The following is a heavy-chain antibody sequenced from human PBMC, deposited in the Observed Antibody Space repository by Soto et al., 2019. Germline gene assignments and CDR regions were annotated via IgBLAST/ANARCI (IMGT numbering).Heavy chain of an antibody. D-gene: IGHD3-3*01. J-gene: IGHJ3*02. Sequence: PGGSLRLSCAASGFTFSSYSMNWVRQAPGKGLEWVSYISSSSSTIYYADSVKGRFTISRDNAKNSLYLQMNSLRDEDTAVYYCARDRGYYDFWSVEAFDIWGQGTMVTVSS. V-gene: IGHV3-48*02. CDR1: GFTFSSYS. CDR3: ARDRGYYDFWSVEAFDI. CDR2: ISSSSSTI.